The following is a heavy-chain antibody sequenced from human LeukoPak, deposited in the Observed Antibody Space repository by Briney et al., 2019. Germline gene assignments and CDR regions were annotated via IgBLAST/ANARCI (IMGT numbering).Heavy chain of an antibody. CDR2: MSDSGGRT. D-gene: IGHD3-22*01. J-gene: IGHJ4*02. CDR3: AKRGVVIRVILVGFHKEAYYFDS. V-gene: IGHV3-23*01. CDR1: GITLSNYG. Sequence: GGSLRLSCAVSGITLSNYGMSWVRQAPGKGLEGVAGMSDSGGRTNYADSVKGRFTISRDNPKNTLYLQMNSLRAEDTAVYFCAKRGVVIRVILVGFHKEAYYFDSWGQGALVTVSS.